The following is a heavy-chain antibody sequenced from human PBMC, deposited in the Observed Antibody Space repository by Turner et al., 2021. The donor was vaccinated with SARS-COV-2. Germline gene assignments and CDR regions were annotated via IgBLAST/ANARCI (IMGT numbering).Heavy chain of an antibody. CDR1: GGTISSSTYH. V-gene: IGHV4-39*01. Sequence: QVQLEESGPGLVKPSETLSLTCTVSGGTISSSTYHWGWIRQPPGKGLEWIGSIYYSGTTYYNPSLRSRVTISVDTSKSQFSLKMSSGTAAETAVYYCASQASSFWYYYFDSWGQGTLVTVSS. CDR3: ASQASSFWYYYFDS. D-gene: IGHD6-13*01. CDR2: IYYSGTT. J-gene: IGHJ4*02.